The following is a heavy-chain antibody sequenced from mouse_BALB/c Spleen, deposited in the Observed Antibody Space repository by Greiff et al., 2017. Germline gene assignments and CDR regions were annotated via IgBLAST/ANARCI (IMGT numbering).Heavy chain of an antibody. CDR2: IYPSDSYT. V-gene: IGHV1-69*02. CDR1: GYTFTSYW. Sequence: VQLQQPGAELVRPGASVKLSCKASGYTFTSYWINWVKQRPGQGLEWIGNIYPSDSYTNYNQKFKDKATLTVDKSSSTAYMQLSSPTSEDSAVYYCTIWYYFDYWGQGTTLTVSS. CDR3: TIWYYFDY. J-gene: IGHJ2*01.